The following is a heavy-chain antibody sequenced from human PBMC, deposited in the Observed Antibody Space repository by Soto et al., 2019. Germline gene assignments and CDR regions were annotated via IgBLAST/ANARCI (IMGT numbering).Heavy chain of an antibody. D-gene: IGHD1-26*01. Sequence: QVQLVESGGGVVQPGGSLRLSCAASGIIFTGFGMHWVRQAPGKGLEWVAVIRYDGSNTYYADSVKGRFTISRDNSNNTLDLQMNSLRAEDTAVYYCARDGVGETVFLGYFDYWGQGALVTVSS. V-gene: IGHV3-33*01. CDR3: ARDGVGETVFLGYFDY. CDR1: GIIFTGFG. CDR2: IRYDGSNT. J-gene: IGHJ4*02.